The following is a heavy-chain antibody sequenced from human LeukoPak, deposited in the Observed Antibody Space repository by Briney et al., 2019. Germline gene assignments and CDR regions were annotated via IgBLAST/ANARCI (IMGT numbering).Heavy chain of an antibody. CDR2: MNPNSGNT. Sequence: GASVKVSCKASGYTFTSYDINWVRQATGQGLEWMGWMNPNSGNTGYAQKFRGRVTMTRNTSISTAYMELSSLRSEDTAVYYCAREVATRRTTVILDAFDIWGQGTMVTVSS. CDR3: AREVATRRTTVILDAFDI. J-gene: IGHJ3*02. CDR1: GYTFTSYD. V-gene: IGHV1-8*01. D-gene: IGHD4-17*01.